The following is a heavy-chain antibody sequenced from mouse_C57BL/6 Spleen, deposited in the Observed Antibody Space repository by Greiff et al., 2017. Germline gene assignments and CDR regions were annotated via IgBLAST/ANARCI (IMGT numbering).Heavy chain of an antibody. D-gene: IGHD1-1*01. CDR1: GFTFSDYY. CDR2: INYDGSST. CDR3: ARDGDAVVDTDWYFDV. V-gene: IGHV5-16*01. Sequence: VKVVESEGGLVQPGSSMKLSCTASGFTFSDYYMAWVRQVPEKGLEWVANINYDGSSTYYLDSLKSRFIISRDNAKNNLYVQMSSLKSEDTATYYCARDGDAVVDTDWYFDVWGTGTTVTVSS. J-gene: IGHJ1*03.